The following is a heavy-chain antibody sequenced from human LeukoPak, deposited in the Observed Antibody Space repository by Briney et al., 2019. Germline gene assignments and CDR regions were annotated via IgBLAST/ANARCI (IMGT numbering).Heavy chain of an antibody. CDR3: ARGPIQLWIHNAMDV. CDR1: GFTFGDHA. Sequence: GGSLRLSCTGSGFTFGDHAMSWVRQAPGKGLEWVGFIRSKAYRGTTEYAASVKGRFTVSRDDSASIAYLQMNSLKTEDTAVYYCARGPIQLWIHNAMDVWGQGTTVTVSS. V-gene: IGHV3-49*04. J-gene: IGHJ6*02. D-gene: IGHD1-1*01. CDR2: IRSKAYRGTT.